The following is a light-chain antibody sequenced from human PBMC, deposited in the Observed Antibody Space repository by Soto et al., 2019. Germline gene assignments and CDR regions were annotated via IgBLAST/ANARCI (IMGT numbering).Light chain of an antibody. CDR3: QQSYNTPQYT. V-gene: IGKV1-39*01. CDR2: AAS. J-gene: IGKJ2*01. Sequence: DIQMTQSPSTLSASVGDRVTIICRASQTISSYLNWYQQKPGKAPKLLIYAASSLQSGVPSRFSGSGSGIDFTLTISSLQPEDFAIYYCQQSYNTPQYTFGQGTELEIK. CDR1: QTISSY.